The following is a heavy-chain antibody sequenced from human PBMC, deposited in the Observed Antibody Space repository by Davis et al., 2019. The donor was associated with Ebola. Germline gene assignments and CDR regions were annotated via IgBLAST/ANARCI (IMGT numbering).Heavy chain of an antibody. J-gene: IGHJ6*02. D-gene: IGHD3-9*01. CDR3: ARGRYFDWLLLAPYYYYGMDV. Sequence: ESLKISCAASGFTFSSYSMNWIRQPPGKGLEWIGEINHSGSTNYNPSLKSRVTISVDTSKNQFSLKLSSVTAADTAVYYCARGRYFDWLLLAPYYYYGMDVWGQGTTVTVSS. V-gene: IGHV4-34*01. CDR1: GFTFSSYS. CDR2: INHSGST.